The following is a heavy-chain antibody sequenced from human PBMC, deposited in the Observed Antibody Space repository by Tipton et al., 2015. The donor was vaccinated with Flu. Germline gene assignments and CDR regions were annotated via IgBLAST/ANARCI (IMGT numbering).Heavy chain of an antibody. CDR3: ARSPGYYFDY. Sequence: TLSLTCTVSGDSISSSSYYWGWIRQPPGEGLEWIGSIYYSGSTYYNPSLESRVTISLDTSKKRFSLKLSSVTAADTAVYYCARSPGYYFDYWGQGTLVTVSS. CDR1: GDSISSSSYY. J-gene: IGHJ4*02. CDR2: IYYSGST. V-gene: IGHV4-39*07.